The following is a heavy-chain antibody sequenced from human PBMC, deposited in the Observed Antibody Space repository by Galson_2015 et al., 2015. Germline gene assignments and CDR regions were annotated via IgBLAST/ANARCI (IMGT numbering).Heavy chain of an antibody. V-gene: IGHV3-9*01. D-gene: IGHD3-16*02. CDR2: ITWNSGRI. CDR3: AKHTTGFGGFFVQLDY. Sequence: SLTLSCAASGLTFDAYAMNWVRHAPGKGLEWVSVITWNSGRIGYADSVKARFTLSRHNSNNSLYLQMNSLRPEDTALYDCAKHTTGFGGFFVQLDYWGQGTLVTASS. J-gene: IGHJ4*02. CDR1: GLTFDAYA.